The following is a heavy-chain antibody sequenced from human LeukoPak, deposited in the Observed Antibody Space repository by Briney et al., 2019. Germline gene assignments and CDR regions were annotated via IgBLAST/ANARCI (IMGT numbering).Heavy chain of an antibody. Sequence: ASVKVSCKASGGTFSSYDINWVRQATGQGLEWMGWMNPNSGNTGYAQRFQGRVTMTRNTSISTAYMELSSLRSEDTAVYYCAIDYYGSGSSNDAFDIWGQGTMVTVSS. V-gene: IGHV1-8*02. CDR3: AIDYYGSGSSNDAFDI. CDR2: MNPNSGNT. CDR1: GGTFSSYD. D-gene: IGHD3-10*01. J-gene: IGHJ3*02.